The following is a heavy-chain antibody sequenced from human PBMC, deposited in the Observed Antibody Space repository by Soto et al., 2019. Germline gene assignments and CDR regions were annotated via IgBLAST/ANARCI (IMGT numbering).Heavy chain of an antibody. J-gene: IGHJ5*02. V-gene: IGHV4-4*02. D-gene: IGHD2-2*01. CDR2: IYHSGST. CDR3: ARTSPYFGVGPAARSNLFDP. Sequence: QVQLQESGSGLVKPSTTLSITCVVSGGTISSSNWWGCIRHPPGKGPECMVEIYHSGSTNYNPPLKSQVTIPVDKSKNQFSLKLSSVTAADTAVYYCARTSPYFGVGPAARSNLFDPWGQGTLVTLSA. CDR1: GGTISSSNW.